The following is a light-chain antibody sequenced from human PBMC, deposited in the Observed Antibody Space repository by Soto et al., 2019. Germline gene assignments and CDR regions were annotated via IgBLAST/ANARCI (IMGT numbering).Light chain of an antibody. CDR3: CSYVGSSNLLV. Sequence: QSALTQPASVSGSPGQSITISCTGTSSDVGSYNFVSWYQQHPDKAPKLMIYEVSKRPSGVSDRFSGSKSGNTASLTISGLQAEDEADYYCCSYVGSSNLLVFGGGTKLTVL. J-gene: IGLJ2*01. CDR1: SSDVGSYNF. CDR2: EVS. V-gene: IGLV2-23*02.